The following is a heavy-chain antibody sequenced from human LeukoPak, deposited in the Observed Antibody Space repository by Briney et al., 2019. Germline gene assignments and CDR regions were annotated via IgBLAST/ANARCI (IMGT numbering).Heavy chain of an antibody. V-gene: IGHV5-51*01. CDR3: ARYIAVAGTAYYDY. D-gene: IGHD6-19*01. Sequence: GESLKISCTGSGYSFTSYWIGCVRQMPRKGLEWMGSIYPGDSDTRYSPSFQGQVTISADKSISTVYLQWSSLKAADTAMYYCARYIAVAGTAYYDYWGQGTLVTVCS. CDR1: GYSFTSYW. CDR2: IYPGDSDT. J-gene: IGHJ4*02.